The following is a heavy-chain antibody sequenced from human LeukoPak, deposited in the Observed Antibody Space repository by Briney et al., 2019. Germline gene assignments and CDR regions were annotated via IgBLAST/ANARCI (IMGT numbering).Heavy chain of an antibody. CDR3: ARDLYGGKGDY. CDR1: GFTFSSYW. J-gene: IGHJ4*01. D-gene: IGHD4-23*01. V-gene: IGHV3-74*01. CDR2: INSDGSTT. Sequence: GGSLRLSCAASGFTFSSYWTHWVRQAPGKGLVWVSRINSDGSTTNYADSVKGRFTISRDNAKNTLYLQMNSLRAEDTAVYYCARDLYGGKGDYWGHGTLVTVSS.